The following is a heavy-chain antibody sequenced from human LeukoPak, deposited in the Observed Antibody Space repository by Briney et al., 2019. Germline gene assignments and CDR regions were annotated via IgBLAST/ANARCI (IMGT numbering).Heavy chain of an antibody. CDR2: ISSNGGST. Sequence: GGSLRLSCAASGFTFSSYAMHWVRQAPGKGLEYVSAISSNGGSTYYANSVKGRFTISRDNSKNTLYLQMGSLRAEDMAVDYCARGSRYFDRLSGFDNWGQGTLVTVSS. V-gene: IGHV3-64*01. J-gene: IGHJ4*02. CDR3: ARGSRYFDRLSGFDN. D-gene: IGHD3-9*01. CDR1: GFTFSSYA.